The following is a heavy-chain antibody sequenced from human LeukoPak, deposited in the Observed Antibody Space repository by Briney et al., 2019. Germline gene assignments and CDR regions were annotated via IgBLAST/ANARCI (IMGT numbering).Heavy chain of an antibody. V-gene: IGHV4-59*01. CDR2: IYYSGST. CDR1: GGSISSYY. Sequence: SETLSLTCTVSGGSISSYYWSWIRQPPGKGLEWIGYIYYSGSTNYNPSLKSRVTISVDTSKNQLSLKLTSVTAADTAIYYCARAGDYYSSGSYLGYWGQGTLVTVSS. D-gene: IGHD3-10*01. CDR3: ARAGDYYSSGSYLGY. J-gene: IGHJ4*02.